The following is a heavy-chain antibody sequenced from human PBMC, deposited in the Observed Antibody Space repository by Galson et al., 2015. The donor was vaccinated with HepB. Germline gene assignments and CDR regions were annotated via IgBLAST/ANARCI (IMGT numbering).Heavy chain of an antibody. J-gene: IGHJ6*02. CDR2: INSDGSST. CDR1: GFTFSSYW. V-gene: IGHV3-74*01. Sequence: SLRLSCAAPGFTFSSYWMHWVRQAPGKGLVWVSRINSDGSSTSYAGSVKGRFTISRDNAKNTLYLQMNSQRAEDTAVYYCAARLLHSGGMDVWGQGTTVTVSS. CDR3: AARLLHSGGMDV. D-gene: IGHD3-10*01.